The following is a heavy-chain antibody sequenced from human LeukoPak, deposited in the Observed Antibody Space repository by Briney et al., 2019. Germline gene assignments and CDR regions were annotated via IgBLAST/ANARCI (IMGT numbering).Heavy chain of an antibody. CDR3: AREGYYDSSGYYYLFDY. J-gene: IGHJ4*02. CDR2: IYHSGST. D-gene: IGHD3-22*01. Sequence: SETLSLTCTVSGYSISSGYYWGWIRQPPGKGLEWIGSIYHSGSTYYNPSLKSRVTISVDTSKNQFSLKLSSVTAADTAVYYCAREGYYDSSGYYYLFDYWGQGTLVTVSS. V-gene: IGHV4-38-2*02. CDR1: GYSISSGYY.